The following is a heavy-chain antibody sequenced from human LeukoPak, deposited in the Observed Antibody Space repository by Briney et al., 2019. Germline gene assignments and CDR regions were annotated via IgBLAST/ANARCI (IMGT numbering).Heavy chain of an antibody. V-gene: IGHV3-30*18. Sequence: GGSLRLSCAASGFTFSIYVMHWVGQAPGKGLEWVAVISDDGSNKYYADSVKGRFTISRDNSKSTLYLQMNSLRAEDTAVYYCAKDPLAVDGTAPDYWGQGTLVTVSS. J-gene: IGHJ4*02. CDR1: GFTFSIYV. CDR2: ISDDGSNK. D-gene: IGHD6-19*01. CDR3: AKDPLAVDGTAPDY.